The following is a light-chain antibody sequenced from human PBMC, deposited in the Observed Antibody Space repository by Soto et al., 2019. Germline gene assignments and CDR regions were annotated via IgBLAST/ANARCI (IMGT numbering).Light chain of an antibody. CDR1: QSINIY. CDR3: QQYDNVPWT. CDR2: DAS. J-gene: IGKJ1*01. V-gene: IGKV1-33*01. Sequence: DIQMTQSPSSLSASVGDRVSITCRTSQSINIYLNWYQQKPGKAPKLLIYDASNLETGVPSRFSGSGSGTDFTFTISSLQPEDIATYYCQQYDNVPWTFGQGTEVEIK.